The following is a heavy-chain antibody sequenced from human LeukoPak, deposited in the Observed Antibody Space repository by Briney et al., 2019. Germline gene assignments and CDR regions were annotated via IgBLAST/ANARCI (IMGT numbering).Heavy chain of an antibody. V-gene: IGHV3-21*01. J-gene: IGHJ4*02. D-gene: IGHD3-10*01. CDR2: ISSVSFHI. CDR1: GFRFSSYS. Sequence: PGGSLRLSCAASGFRFSSYSMNWVRQAPGKGLEWVSSISSVSFHISYADSVKGRFTISRDNAKNSLTLQMNNLRAEDTAVYYCARDVKIGGHIEDWGQGTLVTVSS. CDR3: ARDVKIGGHIED.